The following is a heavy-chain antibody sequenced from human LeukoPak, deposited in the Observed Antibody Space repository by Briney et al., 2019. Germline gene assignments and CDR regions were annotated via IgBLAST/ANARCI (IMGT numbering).Heavy chain of an antibody. CDR3: ARTRDGYNTNWFDP. D-gene: IGHD5-24*01. CDR1: GFIFC. Sequence: GGSLRLSCAASGFIFCYALVPPAPGTGLERVALMSYDGSNKYYADSVKGRFTISRDNAKNSLYLQMNSLRAEGTAVYYCARTRDGYNTNWFDPWGQGTLVTVSS. CDR2: MSYDGSNK. J-gene: IGHJ5*02. V-gene: IGHV3-30*04.